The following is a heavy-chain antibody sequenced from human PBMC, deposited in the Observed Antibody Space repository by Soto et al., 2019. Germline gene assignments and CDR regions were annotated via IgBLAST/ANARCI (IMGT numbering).Heavy chain of an antibody. Sequence: ASVKVSCKASGYTFTSYDINWVRQATGQGLEWMGWMNPNSGNTGYAQKIQGRVTMTRNTSISTAYMELSSLRSEDTAVYYCAKSPILLPPGFFDIWGQGTMVTVSS. J-gene: IGHJ3*02. CDR2: MNPNSGNT. V-gene: IGHV1-8*01. CDR1: GYTFTSYD. CDR3: AKSPILLPPGFFDI. D-gene: IGHD1-1*01.